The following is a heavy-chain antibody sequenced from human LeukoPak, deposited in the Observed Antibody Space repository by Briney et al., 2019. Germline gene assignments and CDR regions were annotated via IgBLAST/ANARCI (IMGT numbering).Heavy chain of an antibody. D-gene: IGHD5-18*01. CDR2: ISYDGSNK. V-gene: IGHV3-30-3*01. J-gene: IGHJ4*02. CDR3: ARDLAVNTAMVDY. Sequence: PGGSLRLSCAASGFTFSSYAMHWVRQAPGKGLEWVAVISYDGSNKYYADSVKGRFTISRDNSKNTLYLQMNSLRAEDTAVYYCARDLAVNTAMVDYWGQGTLVTVSS. CDR1: GFTFSSYA.